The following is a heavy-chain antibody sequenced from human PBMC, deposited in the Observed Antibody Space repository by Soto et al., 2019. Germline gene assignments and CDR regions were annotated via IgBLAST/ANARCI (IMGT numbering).Heavy chain of an antibody. J-gene: IGHJ6*02. CDR3: TTEGIAYERWYYMGMDV. CDR1: GLTFSNVY. V-gene: IGHV3-15*01. CDR2: IRDDGST. Sequence: EVQLVESGGRLEKPGGSLRLSCAVSGLTFSNVYMAWVRQAPGKGLEWIGRIRDDGSTDYTAPVKGRFIISRDNSKNTVYLHMNSQQTDDTARYYCTTEGIAYERWYYMGMDVWGQGTTVTVSS. D-gene: IGHD3-10*01.